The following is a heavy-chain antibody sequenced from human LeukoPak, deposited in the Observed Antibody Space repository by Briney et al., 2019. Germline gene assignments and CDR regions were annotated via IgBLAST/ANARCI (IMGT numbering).Heavy chain of an antibody. CDR3: ARDRPPLTGWSWFDP. Sequence: SETLSLTCAVSGYSITSGYYWGWIRPPPGKGLEWIGTIYHSESTYYNPSLKSRLTISVDTSKNQFSLKLTSVTAADTAVYYCARDRPPLTGWSWFDPWGQGTLVTVSS. D-gene: IGHD6-19*01. CDR1: GYSITSGYY. J-gene: IGHJ5*02. CDR2: IYHSEST. V-gene: IGHV4-38-2*02.